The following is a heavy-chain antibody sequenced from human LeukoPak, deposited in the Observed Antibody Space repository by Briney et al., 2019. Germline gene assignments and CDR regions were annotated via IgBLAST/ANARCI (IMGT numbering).Heavy chain of an antibody. D-gene: IGHD3-10*01. Sequence: GGYLRLYCAASGFTFSSYAMSWVRQAPGMGLEWVSSISSSSHYIYYAVSVKGRFTISRDNSKNTLYMQMNSLRAEDTAVYYCAKDRRPNNYYASGSDYWGQGTLVTVSS. V-gene: IGHV3-23*01. CDR3: AKDRRPNNYYASGSDY. CDR1: GFTFSSYA. J-gene: IGHJ4*02. CDR2: ISSSSHYI.